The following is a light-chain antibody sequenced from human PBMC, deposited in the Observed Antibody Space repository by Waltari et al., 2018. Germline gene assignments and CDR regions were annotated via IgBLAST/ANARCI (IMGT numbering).Light chain of an antibody. CDR1: SGVNVVSYN. V-gene: IGLV5-45*03. Sequence: QAVVTQPSSLSASPGASASLTCTLRSGVNVVSYNIYWYQQKAGSPPQFLLRYKSVSDKQLCSGVPSRFSGSKDAAANVGILLISGLRSEDEADYYCMIWHRGVWVSGGGTQLTVL. CDR3: MIWHRGVWV. J-gene: IGLJ3*02. CDR2: YKSVSDK.